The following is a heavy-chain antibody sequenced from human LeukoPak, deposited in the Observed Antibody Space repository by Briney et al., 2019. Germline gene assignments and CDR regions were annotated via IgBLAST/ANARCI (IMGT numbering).Heavy chain of an antibody. Sequence: PGGSLRLSCAASGFTFSNYAMSWVRQAPGKGLEWVSSLSGSGGATYYADSVKGRFTISRDNSKSTLYLQMNSLRAEDTAIYYCAKDLEWNYRNFHYWGQGTLVTVSS. CDR1: GFTFSNYA. V-gene: IGHV3-23*01. D-gene: IGHD1-7*01. CDR2: LSGSGGAT. J-gene: IGHJ4*02. CDR3: AKDLEWNYRNFHY.